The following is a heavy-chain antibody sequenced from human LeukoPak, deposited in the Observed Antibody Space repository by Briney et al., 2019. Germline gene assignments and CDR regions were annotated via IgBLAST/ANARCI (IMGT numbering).Heavy chain of an antibody. Sequence: GGSLRLSCAASGFTFDDYAMHWVRQAPGKGLEWVSLISWDGGSTYYADSVKGRFTISRDNSKNSLYLQMNSLRAEDTALYYCAKDSRDGYNYDWYFDLWGRGTLVTVSS. D-gene: IGHD5-24*01. CDR2: ISWDGGST. V-gene: IGHV3-43D*03. CDR1: GFTFDDYA. J-gene: IGHJ2*01. CDR3: AKDSRDGYNYDWYFDL.